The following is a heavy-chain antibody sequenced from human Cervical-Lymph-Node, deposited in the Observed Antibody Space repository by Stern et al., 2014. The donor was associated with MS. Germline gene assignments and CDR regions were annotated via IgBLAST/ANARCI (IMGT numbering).Heavy chain of an antibody. J-gene: IGHJ4*02. V-gene: IGHV3-9*01. CDR2: ISWNSGSI. CDR3: AKDPDGATVVAPTFWED. Sequence: EVQLVESGGGLVLPGRSLRLSCTASGFTFDEFVMHWVRQAPGKGLEWVAGISWNSGSIEYADSVRGRFTIYRDNAKNSLYLHMTNLRPEDTAFYYCAKDPDGATVVAPTFWEDWGQGTLVTVSS. D-gene: IGHD4-23*01. CDR1: GFTFDEFV.